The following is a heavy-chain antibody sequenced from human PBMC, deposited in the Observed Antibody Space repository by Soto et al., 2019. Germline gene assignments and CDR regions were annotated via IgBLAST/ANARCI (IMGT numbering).Heavy chain of an antibody. D-gene: IGHD1-26*01. V-gene: IGHV1-69*06. Sequence: SVKVSCKASGCTFSSYAISCVRQAPGQGLEWMGGIIPIFGTTNYARRFQGRVTITADKSTSTAYMELRSLRSEDTAVYYCARGTRSGSYYYYGLDVWGQGTTVTVSS. CDR2: IIPIFGTT. CDR1: GCTFSSYA. J-gene: IGHJ6*02. CDR3: ARGTRSGSYYYYGLDV.